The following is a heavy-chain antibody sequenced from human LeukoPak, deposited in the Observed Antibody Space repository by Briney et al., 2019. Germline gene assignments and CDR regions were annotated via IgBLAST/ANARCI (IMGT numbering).Heavy chain of an antibody. J-gene: IGHJ4*02. D-gene: IGHD3-10*01. Sequence: ASVKVSCKASGYTFTGHYMHWVRQTPGQGLEWMGWINPNSGGTNYAQKFQGRVTMTRDTSISTAYMELSRLRSDDTAVYYCAREMTYYYGSGVDYWGQGTLVTVSS. CDR3: AREMTYYYGSGVDY. V-gene: IGHV1-2*02. CDR2: INPNSGGT. CDR1: GYTFTGHY.